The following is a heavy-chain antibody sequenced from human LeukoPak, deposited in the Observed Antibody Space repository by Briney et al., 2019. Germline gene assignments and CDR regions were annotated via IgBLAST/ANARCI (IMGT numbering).Heavy chain of an antibody. CDR2: ISSSSSTI. Sequence: GGSLRLSCAASGFTFSSYSMNWVRQAPGKGLEWVSYISSSSSTIYYADSVKGRFTISRDNAKNSLYLQMNSLRAEDTAVYYCARFLVVVPAAMRENHVDYWGQGTLVTVSS. V-gene: IGHV3-48*04. CDR1: GFTFSSYS. J-gene: IGHJ4*02. D-gene: IGHD2-2*01. CDR3: ARFLVVVPAAMRENHVDY.